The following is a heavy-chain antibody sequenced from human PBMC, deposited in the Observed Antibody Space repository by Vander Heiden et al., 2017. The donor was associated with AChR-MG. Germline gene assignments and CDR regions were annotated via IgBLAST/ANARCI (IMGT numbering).Heavy chain of an antibody. V-gene: IGHV4-30-2*01. J-gene: IGHJ4*02. D-gene: IGHD3-22*01. Sequence: QLQLQESGSGLVKPSQTLSLTCAVSGGSISSGGYSWSWIRQPPGKGLEWIGYIYHSGSTYYNPSLKSRVTISVDRSKNQFSLKLSSVTAADTAVYYCARASYYYDSSGPIDYWGQGTLVTVSS. CDR3: ARASYYYDSSGPIDY. CDR2: IYHSGST. CDR1: GGSISSGGYS.